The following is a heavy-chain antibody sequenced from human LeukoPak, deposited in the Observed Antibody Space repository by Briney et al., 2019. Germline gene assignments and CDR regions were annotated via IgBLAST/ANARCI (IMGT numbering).Heavy chain of an antibody. CDR1: GDSVSSNSAA. D-gene: IGHD3-22*01. J-gene: IGHJ6*03. Sequence: SQTLSLTCAISGDSVSSNSAAWNWIRQSPSRGLEWLGRTYYRSKWYNDYAVSVKSRITINPDTSKNQFSLQLNSVTPEDTAVYYCAREEDYYDSSGYLSPLWSPLAYYYMDVWGKGTTVTVSS. CDR3: AREEDYYDSSGYLSPLWSPLAYYYMDV. CDR2: TYYRSKWYN. V-gene: IGHV6-1*01.